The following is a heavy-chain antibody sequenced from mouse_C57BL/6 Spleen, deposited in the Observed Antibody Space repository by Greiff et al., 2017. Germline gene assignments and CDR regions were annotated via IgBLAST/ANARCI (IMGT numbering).Heavy chain of an antibody. J-gene: IGHJ2*01. D-gene: IGHD2-1*01. Sequence: VQLQQPGAELVMPGASVKLSCKASGYTFTSYWMHWVKQRPGQGLEWIGEIDPSDSYTNYNQKFKGKSTLTVDKSSSTAYMQLSSLTSEDSAVYYCARSTGFFDYWGQGTTLTVSS. CDR2: IDPSDSYT. CDR1: GYTFTSYW. CDR3: ARSTGFFDY. V-gene: IGHV1-69*01.